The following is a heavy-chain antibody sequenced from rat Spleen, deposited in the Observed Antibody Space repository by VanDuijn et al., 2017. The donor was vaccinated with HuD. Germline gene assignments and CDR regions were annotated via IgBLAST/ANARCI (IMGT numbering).Heavy chain of an antibody. Sequence: EVQLVESGGGSVQPGRSLKLSCAASGFTFSDYYMTWVRQTPAKGLEWVASISSDGTTTYYRDSVKGRFTISRDNAKSSLYLQMDSLGSGDTATYYCATPTDYYYDDYWGQGVMVTVSS. CDR3: ATPTDYYYDDY. V-gene: IGHV5-20*01. CDR1: GFTFSDYY. J-gene: IGHJ2*01. D-gene: IGHD1-6*01. CDR2: ISSDGTTT.